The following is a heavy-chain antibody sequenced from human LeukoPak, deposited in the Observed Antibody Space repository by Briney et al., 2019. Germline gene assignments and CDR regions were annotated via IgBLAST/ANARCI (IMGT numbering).Heavy chain of an antibody. J-gene: IGHJ1*01. CDR3: ATHPILEWLLYFQH. Sequence: GASVKVSCKVSGYTLTELSMHWVRQAPGKGLEWMGGFDPEDGETIYAQKFQGRVTMTEDTSTDTAYMELSSLRSEDTAVYYCATHPILEWLLYFQHWGQGTLVTVSS. CDR2: FDPEDGET. D-gene: IGHD3-3*01. V-gene: IGHV1-24*01. CDR1: GYTLTELS.